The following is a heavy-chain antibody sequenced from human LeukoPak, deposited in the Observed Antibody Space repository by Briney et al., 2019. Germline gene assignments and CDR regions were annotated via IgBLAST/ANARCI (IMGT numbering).Heavy chain of an antibody. J-gene: IGHJ6*02. D-gene: IGHD1-14*01. V-gene: IGHV1-46*01. Sequence: GASVTVSCKASGYTFTSYYMHWVRQAPGQGLEWMGIINPSGGSTSYAQKFQGRVTMTRDTSTSTVCMELSSLRSEDTAVYYCARDLAGTRVYYYYSMDVWGQGTTVTVSS. CDR2: INPSGGST. CDR3: ARDLAGTRVYYYYSMDV. CDR1: GYTFTSYY.